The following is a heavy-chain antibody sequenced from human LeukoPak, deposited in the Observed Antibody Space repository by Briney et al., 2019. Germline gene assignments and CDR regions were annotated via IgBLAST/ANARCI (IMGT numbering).Heavy chain of an antibody. CDR3: ARETPDLLDFDY. V-gene: IGHV3-21*01. J-gene: IGHJ4*02. CDR2: ISSSSSYI. Sequence: GGSLRLSCAASGFTFSSYSMNWVRQAPGKGLEWVSSISSSSSYIYYADSVKGRFTISRDNAKNSLYLQMSSLRAEDTAVYYCARETPDLLDFDYWGQGTLVTVSS. CDR1: GFTFSSYS.